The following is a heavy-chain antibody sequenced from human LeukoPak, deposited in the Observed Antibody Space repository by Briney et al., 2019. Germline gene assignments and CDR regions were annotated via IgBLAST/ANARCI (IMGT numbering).Heavy chain of an antibody. D-gene: IGHD3-22*01. J-gene: IGHJ3*02. CDR1: GFTFSSYA. CDR3: AKDRPNYYDSSGYYSDAFDI. V-gene: IGHV3-23*01. Sequence: GSLRLSCAATGFTFSSYAMSWVRQAPGKGVEWVSAISGSGGSTYYADSVKRPFTISRDNSKNTLYLQMNSLRAEDTAVYYCAKDRPNYYDSSGYYSDAFDIWGQGTMVTVSS. CDR2: ISGSGGST.